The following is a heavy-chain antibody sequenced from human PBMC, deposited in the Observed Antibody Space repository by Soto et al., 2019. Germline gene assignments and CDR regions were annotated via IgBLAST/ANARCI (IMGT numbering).Heavy chain of an antibody. J-gene: IGHJ4*02. V-gene: IGHV4-34*01. CDR3: ARDKITGLFDY. D-gene: IGHD2-8*02. CDR2: INHSGST. Sequence: SETLSLTCAVYGGSFIGYSWTWIRQHPGTGLEWVGEINHSGSTNYNPSLKSRVTISVDTSKNQFSLKLTSVTAADTAVYYCARDKITGLFDYWGQGTLVTVSS. CDR1: GGSFIGYS.